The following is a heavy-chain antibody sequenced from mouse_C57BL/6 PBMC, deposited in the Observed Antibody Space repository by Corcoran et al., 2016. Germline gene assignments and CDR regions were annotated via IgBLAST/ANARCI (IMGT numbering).Heavy chain of an antibody. CDR3: ARRYYGPVY. V-gene: IGHV9-3*01. J-gene: IGHJ2*01. CDR1: GYTFTTYG. Sequence: QIQLVQSGPELKKPGETVKISCKASGYTFTTYGMSWVKQAPGKGLKWMGWINTYSGVPTYADDFKGRFAFSLETSASTAYLQINNLKNEDTATYFCARRYYGPVYWGQGTTLTVSS. CDR2: INTYSGVP. D-gene: IGHD2-1*01.